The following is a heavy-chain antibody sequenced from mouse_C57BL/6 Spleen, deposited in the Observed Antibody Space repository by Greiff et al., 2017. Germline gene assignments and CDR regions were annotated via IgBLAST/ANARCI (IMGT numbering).Heavy chain of an antibody. CDR1: GYTFTSYN. CDR3: ARGGGSYDGFAY. Sequence: QVQLQQSGAELVRPGASVKMSCKASGYTFTSYNMNWVKQTPRQGLEWIGAIYPGNGATSYNQKFKGKATLTVDNSSSTAYMQLSSLTSEDSAVYFCARGGGSYDGFAYWGQGTLVTVSA. CDR2: IYPGNGAT. J-gene: IGHJ3*01. D-gene: IGHD1-1*02. V-gene: IGHV1-12*01.